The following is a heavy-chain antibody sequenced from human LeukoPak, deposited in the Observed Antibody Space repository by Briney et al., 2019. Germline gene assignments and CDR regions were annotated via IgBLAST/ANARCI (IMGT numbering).Heavy chain of an antibody. CDR2: IYHGEST. V-gene: IGHV4-38-2*02. CDR3: ARGGSSWYVFDY. J-gene: IGHJ4*02. D-gene: IGHD6-13*01. CDR1: GYSISSGYY. Sequence: SETLSLTCTVSGYSISSGYYSGWIRQPPGKGLEWIGSIYHGESTYYNPSLKSRVTISVDTSKNQFSLKLSSVTAADTAVYYCARGGSSWYVFDYWGQGSLVTVSS.